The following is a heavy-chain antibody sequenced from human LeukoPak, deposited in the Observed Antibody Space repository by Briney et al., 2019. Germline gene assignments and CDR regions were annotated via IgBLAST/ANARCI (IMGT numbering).Heavy chain of an antibody. CDR2: INPSVST. V-gene: IGHV4-34*01. J-gene: IGHJ4*02. CDR3: ARDLEYCSSTSCPFDY. Sequence: SETLSLTCTVSGGSINNYYWSWIRQPPGKGLEWIGEINPSVSTNYNPSLKSRVTISVDTSKNQFTLKLNSVTAADTAVYYCARDLEYCSSTSCPFDYWGQGTLVTVSS. D-gene: IGHD2-2*01. CDR1: GGSINNYY.